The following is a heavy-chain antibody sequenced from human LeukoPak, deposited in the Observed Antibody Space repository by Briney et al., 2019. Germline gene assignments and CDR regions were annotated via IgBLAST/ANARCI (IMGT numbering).Heavy chain of an antibody. D-gene: IGHD6-13*01. CDR3: ARGLAAAGHNWFDP. V-gene: IGHV4-34*01. J-gene: IGHJ5*02. Sequence: PSETMSLTCAVYGGSFSGYYWSWIRQPPGKGLEWIGEINHSGSTNYNPSLKSRVTISVDTSKNQFSLKLSSVTAADTAVYYCARGLAAAGHNWFDPWGQGTLVTVPS. CDR1: GGSFSGYY. CDR2: INHSGST.